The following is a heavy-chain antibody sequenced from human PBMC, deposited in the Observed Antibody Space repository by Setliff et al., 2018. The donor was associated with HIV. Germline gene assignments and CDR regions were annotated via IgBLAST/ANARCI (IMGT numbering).Heavy chain of an antibody. Sequence: PGWSLRLSCAASGFTFSNYIMNWVRQAPGKGLEWVSSISSSSSYIYYADSVKGRFTISRDNAKNSLYLQMNSLRAEDTAVYYCASGGFGGVIPTNPYYYYYMDVWGKGTTVTVSS. J-gene: IGHJ6*03. CDR2: ISSSSSYI. CDR1: GFTFSNYI. D-gene: IGHD3-16*02. V-gene: IGHV3-21*01. CDR3: ASGGFGGVIPTNPYYYYYMDV.